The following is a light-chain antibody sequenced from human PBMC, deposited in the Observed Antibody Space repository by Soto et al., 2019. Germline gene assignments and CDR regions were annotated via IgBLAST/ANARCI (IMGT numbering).Light chain of an antibody. J-gene: IGLJ1*01. CDR2: TND. V-gene: IGLV1-44*01. CDR1: SSNMGINT. Sequence: QSVLTQPPSASGTPGQTVTISCYGSSSNMGINTVHWFQQLPGTAPKLLTYTNDQRPSGVPDRFSGSNSGASASLAISGLQYEDEDDYYCAVCNVSLNGNVFGAGTKVTVL. CDR3: AVCNVSLNGNV.